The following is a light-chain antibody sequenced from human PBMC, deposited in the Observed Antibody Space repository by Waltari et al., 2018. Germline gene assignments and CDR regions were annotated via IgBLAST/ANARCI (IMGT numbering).Light chain of an antibody. V-gene: IGLV2-23*01. CDR3: CSYAGSFTLV. CDR1: RSDVGRYNL. J-gene: IGLJ2*01. Sequence: QSALTQPASVSGSPGQSITIPCTGTRSDVGRYNLVYWYQEHPGKAPKLMIYEDSKRPSGVSNRFSGSKSGNTASLTISGLQAEDEADYYCCSYAGSFTLVFGGGTKLTVL. CDR2: EDS.